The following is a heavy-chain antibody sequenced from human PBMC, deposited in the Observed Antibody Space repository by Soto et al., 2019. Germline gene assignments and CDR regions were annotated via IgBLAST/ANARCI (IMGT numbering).Heavy chain of an antibody. CDR2: IIPIFGTA. CDR3: ARSQGGSSSLAIYYYYYYGMDV. V-gene: IGHV1-69*01. D-gene: IGHD2-15*01. CDR1: GGTFSIYA. Sequence: QVQLVQSGAEVKKPGSSVKVSCKAPGGTFSIYAISWVRQAPGQGLEWMGGIIPIFGTAKYAQKFQGRVTITADESTSTGYMELSSLRSEETAVYYCARSQGGSSSLAIYYYYYYGMDVWGQGTTVTVSS. J-gene: IGHJ6*02.